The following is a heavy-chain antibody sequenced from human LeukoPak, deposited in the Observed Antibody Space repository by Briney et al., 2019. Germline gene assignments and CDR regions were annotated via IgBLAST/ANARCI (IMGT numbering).Heavy chain of an antibody. CDR1: GFTFSSYA. CDR3: AKAYSSSWYYFDY. Sequence: GGSLRLSCAASGFTFSSYAMSWVRQAPGKGLEWVSGISTSDGSTYYADSVKGRFTISRDNSKNTLYLQMNSLRAEDTALYYCAKAYSSSWYYFDYWGQGTLVTVSS. V-gene: IGHV3-23*01. D-gene: IGHD6-13*01. CDR2: ISTSDGST. J-gene: IGHJ4*02.